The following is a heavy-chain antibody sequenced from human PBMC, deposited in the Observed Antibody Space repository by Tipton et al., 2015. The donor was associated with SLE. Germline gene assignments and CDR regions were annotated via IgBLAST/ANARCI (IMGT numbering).Heavy chain of an antibody. V-gene: IGHV3-30*02. Sequence: GSLRLSCAASGFTFSSYGLHCVRQGPGKGWEWVGFIRYDGTNKYHADSVNGRFTIPRDNSKNTLYLQMNSLRDGDTAVYYCAKDRGLGPGVFDIWGQGTMVTVSS. D-gene: IGHD3-10*01. J-gene: IGHJ3*02. CDR1: GFTFSSYG. CDR2: IRYDGTNK. CDR3: AKDRGLGPGVFDI.